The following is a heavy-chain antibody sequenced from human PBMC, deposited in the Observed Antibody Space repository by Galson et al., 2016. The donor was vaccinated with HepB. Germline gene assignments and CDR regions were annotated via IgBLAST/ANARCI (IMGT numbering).Heavy chain of an antibody. CDR2: IDPINSYI. D-gene: IGHD3-9*01. J-gene: IGHJ4*02. CDR3: ARQYNDFLPGYSVLPRYFDY. Sequence: QSGAEVKKPGESLRISCKGSGYSFTNYWISWVRQMPGKGLEWMGRIDPINSYIDYSLSFQGHVTVSVDKSISTAYLQWSSLKASDTAIYYCARQYNDFLPGYSVLPRYFDYWGQGTLVTVSS. V-gene: IGHV5-10-1*01. CDR1: GYSFTNYW.